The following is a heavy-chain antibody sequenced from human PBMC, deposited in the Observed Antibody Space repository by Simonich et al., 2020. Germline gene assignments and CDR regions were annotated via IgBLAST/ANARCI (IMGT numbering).Heavy chain of an antibody. CDR3: ARGKGWKNAFDI. J-gene: IGHJ3*02. CDR1: GGSFSGYY. D-gene: IGHD1-1*01. V-gene: IGHV4-34*01. CDR2: INHSGST. Sequence: QVQLQQWGAGLLKPSETLSLTCAVYGGSFSGYYWSWSRQPPGKGLGWIGEINHSGSTNYNPSSKSRVTISVDTSKNQFSLKLSSVTAADTAVYYCARGKGWKNAFDIWGQGTMVTVSS.